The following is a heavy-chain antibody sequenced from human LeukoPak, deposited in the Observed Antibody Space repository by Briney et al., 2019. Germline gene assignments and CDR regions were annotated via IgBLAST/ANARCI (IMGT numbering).Heavy chain of an antibody. J-gene: IGHJ4*02. Sequence: ASVKVSCKASGYTFTSYGISWVRQAPGQGLEWMGWISAYNGNTNYAQKLQGRVTMTTDTSTSTAYMELRSLRSDDTAAYYCARFKRTDYYDSSGYLFDYWGQGTLVTVSS. D-gene: IGHD3-22*01. V-gene: IGHV1-18*01. CDR2: ISAYNGNT. CDR1: GYTFTSYG. CDR3: ARFKRTDYYDSSGYLFDY.